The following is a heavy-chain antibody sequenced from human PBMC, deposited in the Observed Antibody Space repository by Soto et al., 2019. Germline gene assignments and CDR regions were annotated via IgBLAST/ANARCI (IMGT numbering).Heavy chain of an antibody. CDR3: GGYYYGSGRSPPKGYYGMDV. V-gene: IGHV1-69*06. Sequence: SVKVSCKASGGTFSSYAISWVRQAPGQGLEWMGGIIPIFGTANYAQKFQGRVTITADKSTSTAYMELSSLRSEDTAVYYCGGYYYGSGRSPPKGYYGMDVWGQGTTVTVSS. J-gene: IGHJ6*02. CDR2: IIPIFGTA. CDR1: GGTFSSYA. D-gene: IGHD3-10*01.